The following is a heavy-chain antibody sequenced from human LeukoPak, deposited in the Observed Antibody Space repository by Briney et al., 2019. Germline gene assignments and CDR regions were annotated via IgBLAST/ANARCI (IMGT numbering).Heavy chain of an antibody. Sequence: GGSLRLSCAASGFTFSSYAMSWVRQAPGKGVEWVSVIYSGGSTYYADSVKGRFTISRDNSKNTLYLQMNSLRAEDTAVYYCAREGHYDSSGYYDYWGQGTLVTVSS. CDR1: GFTFSSYA. CDR2: IYSGGST. V-gene: IGHV3-66*02. D-gene: IGHD3-22*01. J-gene: IGHJ4*02. CDR3: AREGHYDSSGYYDY.